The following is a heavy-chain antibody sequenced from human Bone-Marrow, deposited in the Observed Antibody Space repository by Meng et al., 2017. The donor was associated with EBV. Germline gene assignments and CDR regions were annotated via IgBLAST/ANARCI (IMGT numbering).Heavy chain of an antibody. Sequence: QGHVLEWGPGLAKPSETLSLTCTVSGGSISSSSYYWGWSRQPPGKGLEWIGSIYYSGSTYYNPSLKSRVTISVDTSKNQFSLKLSSVTAADTAVYYCARAGLVGANWFDPWGQGTLVTVSS. V-gene: IGHV4-39*07. CDR3: ARAGLVGANWFDP. CDR1: GGSISSSSYY. J-gene: IGHJ5*02. D-gene: IGHD1-26*01. CDR2: IYYSGST.